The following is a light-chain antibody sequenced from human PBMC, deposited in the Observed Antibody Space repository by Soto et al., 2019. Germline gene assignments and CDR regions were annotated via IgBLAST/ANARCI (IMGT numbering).Light chain of an antibody. V-gene: IGKV4-1*01. CDR2: GAS. J-gene: IGKJ2*01. CDR3: QQYYTTPYT. Sequence: DIVMTQSPDYLAVSLGERATINCQSSQSVFYSSDNRNNLTWYQLKPGQPPKLLIYGASIRESGVPDRFSGSWSGTDFTLTISSLQAEDVAVYYCQQYYTTPYTFGQGTKLQIK. CDR1: QSVFYSSDNRNN.